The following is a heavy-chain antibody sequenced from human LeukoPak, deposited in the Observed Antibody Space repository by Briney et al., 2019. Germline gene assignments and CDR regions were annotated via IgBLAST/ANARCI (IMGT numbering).Heavy chain of an antibody. V-gene: IGHV4-39*07. D-gene: IGHD6-13*01. Sequence: PSETLSLTCTVSGGSVTDYYWGWIRQPPGKGLEWIGSIYYSGSTYYNPPLKSRVTISVDTSKNQFSLKLSSVTAADTAVYYCARVIAAAAGWFDPWGQGTLVTVSS. J-gene: IGHJ5*02. CDR1: GGSVTDYY. CDR3: ARVIAAAAGWFDP. CDR2: IYYSGST.